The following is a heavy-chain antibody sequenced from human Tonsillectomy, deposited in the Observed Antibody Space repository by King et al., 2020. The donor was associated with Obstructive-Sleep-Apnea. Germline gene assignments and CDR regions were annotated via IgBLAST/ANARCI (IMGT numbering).Heavy chain of an antibody. D-gene: IGHD5-12*01. V-gene: IGHV3-23*04. Sequence: VQLVESGGGLVQPGGSLRLSCAASGFTFSSYAMIWVRQAPGKGLEGVSAISGRGGSTYYADSVKGLFTISRDNSKNTLYLQMNSLRAEETAVYYCAKDAGGYSGYDFDYWGQGTLVTVSS. CDR3: AKDAGGYSGYDFDY. CDR1: GFTFSSYA. J-gene: IGHJ4*02. CDR2: ISGRGGST.